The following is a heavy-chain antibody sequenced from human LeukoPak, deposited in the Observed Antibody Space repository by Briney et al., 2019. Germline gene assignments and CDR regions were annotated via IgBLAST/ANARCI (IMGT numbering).Heavy chain of an antibody. CDR3: ARLKINRITMVRGVHDAFDI. CDR1: GGSFSGYY. J-gene: IGHJ3*02. Sequence: KPSETLSLTCTVYGGSFSGYYWSWIRQPPGKGLEWIGEINHSGSTNYNPSLKSRVTISVDTSKNQFSLKLSSVTAADTAVYYCARLKINRITMVRGVHDAFDIWGQGTMVTVSS. CDR2: INHSGST. V-gene: IGHV4-34*01. D-gene: IGHD3-10*01.